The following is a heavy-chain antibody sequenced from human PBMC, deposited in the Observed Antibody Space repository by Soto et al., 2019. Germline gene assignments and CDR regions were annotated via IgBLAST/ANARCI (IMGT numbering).Heavy chain of an antibody. CDR3: ANENSSYNWFDP. CDR2: IYYSGST. D-gene: IGHD6-6*01. CDR1: GVSISSGDYY. V-gene: IGHV4-30-4*01. Sequence: SETLSLTCTVSGVSISSGDYYWSWIRQPPGKGLEWIGYIYYSGSTYYNPSLKSRVTISVDTSKNQFSLKLSSVTAADTAVYYCANENSSYNWFDPWGQGTLVTSPQ. J-gene: IGHJ5*02.